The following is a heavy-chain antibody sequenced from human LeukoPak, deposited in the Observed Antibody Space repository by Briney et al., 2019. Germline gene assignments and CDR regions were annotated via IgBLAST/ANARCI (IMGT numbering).Heavy chain of an antibody. CDR2: ISRSCSNI. CDR1: GFTYRRNS. Sequence: PGWSLTHTRLGTGFTYRRNSMNSVRPAAGKGLEGVSYISRSCSNIYYAGSVKGRFTLSRDNAKHSLYLQMNGLRAEDTAVYYCASLGPGGTRSYFDYWGQGALVTDS. V-gene: IGHV3-48*04. D-gene: IGHD1-1*01. J-gene: IGHJ4*02. CDR3: ASLGPGGTRSYFDY.